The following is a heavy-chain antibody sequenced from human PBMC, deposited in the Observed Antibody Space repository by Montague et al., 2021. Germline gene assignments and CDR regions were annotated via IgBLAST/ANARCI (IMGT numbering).Heavy chain of an antibody. V-gene: IGHV4-38-2*02. CDR3: ARDREAAPFDY. CDR1: GYSISSGYY. J-gene: IGHJ4*02. CDR2: IFHSGST. Sequence: SETLSLTRTVSGYSISSGYYWGWIRPPPGKGLEWIGSIFHSGSTYYNPSLRSRVTISVDTSKNQFSLKLTSVTAADTALYYCARDREAAPFDYWGQGTLVTVSS. D-gene: IGHD2-15*01.